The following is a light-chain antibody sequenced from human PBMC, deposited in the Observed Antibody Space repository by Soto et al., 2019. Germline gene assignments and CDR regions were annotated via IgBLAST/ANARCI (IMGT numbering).Light chain of an antibody. CDR1: SSDIGGYSY. CDR3: TSYTTSNTLV. V-gene: IGLV2-14*01. J-gene: IGLJ2*01. Sequence: QSALTQPASVSGSPGQSITISCTGTSSDIGGYSYVSWYQHHPGKAPKLMIYEVSNRPSGVSNRFTGSKSGNTASLTISGLQADDEADSYCTSYTTSNTLVFGGGTKVTVL. CDR2: EVS.